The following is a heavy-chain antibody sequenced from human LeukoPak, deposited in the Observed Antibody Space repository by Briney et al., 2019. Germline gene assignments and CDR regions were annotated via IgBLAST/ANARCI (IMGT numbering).Heavy chain of an antibody. CDR3: AKAPQGYSSYALPAN. Sequence: PGRSLRLSCAASGFTFSSYAMHWVRQAPGKGLEWVAVISYDGSNKYYADSVKGRFTISRDNSKNTLYLQMNSLRVEDTAIYYCAKAPQGYSSYALPANWGQGTLVTVSS. V-gene: IGHV3-30-3*02. CDR1: GFTFSSYA. D-gene: IGHD5-12*01. J-gene: IGHJ4*02. CDR2: ISYDGSNK.